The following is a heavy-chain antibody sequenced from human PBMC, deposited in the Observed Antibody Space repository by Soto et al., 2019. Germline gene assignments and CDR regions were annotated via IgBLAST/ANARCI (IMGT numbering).Heavy chain of an antibody. J-gene: IGHJ6*02. CDR3: ARDWGATGRGSALAYYYRFCMDV. CDR1: GFTFSTYW. CDR2: LNQDGGED. D-gene: IGHD3-16*01. Sequence: EVQLVESGGGLAQPGGSLSLSCAASGFTFSTYWSNWVRQPPGKGREWVANLNQDGGEDYYVDSMKGRFTISRDHAKNSLYLDMNSLRGEDTAVYYCARDWGATGRGSALAYYYRFCMDVWGQGPTVTAPS. V-gene: IGHV3-7*05.